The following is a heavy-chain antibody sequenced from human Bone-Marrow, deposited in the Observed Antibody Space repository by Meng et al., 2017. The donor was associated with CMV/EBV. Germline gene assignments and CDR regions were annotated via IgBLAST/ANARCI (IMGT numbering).Heavy chain of an antibody. Sequence: SVKGSCKASGGTISSYAISWVRQAPGQGLEWMGGIIPIFGTANYAQKLQGRVTITTDESPSTAYMELSSLRSAVTAVYYCARFSSGYKGGFDYWGQGTRVTVSS. J-gene: IGHJ4*02. CDR2: IIPIFGTA. V-gene: IGHV1-69*05. D-gene: IGHD3-22*01. CDR3: ARFSSGYKGGFDY. CDR1: GGTISSYA.